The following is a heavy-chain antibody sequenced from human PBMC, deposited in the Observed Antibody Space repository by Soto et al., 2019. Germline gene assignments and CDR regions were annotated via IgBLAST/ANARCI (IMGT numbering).Heavy chain of an antibody. J-gene: IGHJ4*02. D-gene: IGHD1-26*01. CDR1: GFTFRDYS. CDR2: IRRKVNSYTP. V-gene: IGHV3-72*01. CDR3: VRIVGEAYFDS. Sequence: EVQLVESGGGLVQPGGSLRLSCAASGFTFRDYSMNGVRRVPGKGREWVGRIRRKVNSYTPEYAASVKGRITISRDDSQNSLYLQMNSLKSEDMAVYYCVRIVGEAYFDSWGQGTLVTVSS.